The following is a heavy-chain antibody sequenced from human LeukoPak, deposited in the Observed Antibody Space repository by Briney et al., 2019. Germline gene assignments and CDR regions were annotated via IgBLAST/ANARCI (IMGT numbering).Heavy chain of an antibody. CDR1: GYTFTSYY. Sequence: ASVKVSCKASGYTFTSYYMHWVRQAPGQGLEWMGIINPSGGSTSYAQKFQGRVTMTRDTSKNQFSLKLSSVTAADTAVYYCARIGGSYGGTNYFDYWGQGTLVTVSS. V-gene: IGHV1-46*01. D-gene: IGHD1-26*01. J-gene: IGHJ4*02. CDR2: INPSGGST. CDR3: ARIGGSYGGTNYFDY.